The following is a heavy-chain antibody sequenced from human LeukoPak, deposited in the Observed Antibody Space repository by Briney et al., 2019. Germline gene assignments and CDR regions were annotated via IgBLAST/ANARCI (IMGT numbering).Heavy chain of an antibody. CDR2: ISGGGTST. CDR3: AKTFIAVANPIDY. Sequence: PGGSLRLSCAASGFTFSSYAMSWVRQAPGKGLEWVSVISGGGTSTYYADSVKGRFTISKDNSRNTLYLQMNSLRAEDTAVYYCAKTFIAVANPIDYWAREPWSPSPQ. J-gene: IGHJ4*02. V-gene: IGHV3-23*01. CDR1: GFTFSSYA. D-gene: IGHD6-19*01.